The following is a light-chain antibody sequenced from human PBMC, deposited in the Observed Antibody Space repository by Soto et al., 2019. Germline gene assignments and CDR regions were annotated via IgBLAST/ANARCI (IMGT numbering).Light chain of an antibody. CDR3: QHYNDYSRI. J-gene: IGKJ1*01. V-gene: IGKV1-5*03. CDR1: QSISSW. Sequence: DIQMTQSPSTLSASIGDRVTITCRASQSISSWLAWYQQKPGKAPKLLIDMASNLQSGVPSRFSGSGSGTEFTLTISSLQPDDFATYYCQHYNDYSRIFGQGTKVEIK. CDR2: MAS.